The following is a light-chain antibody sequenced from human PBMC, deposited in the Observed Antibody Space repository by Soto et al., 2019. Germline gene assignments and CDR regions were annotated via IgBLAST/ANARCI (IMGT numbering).Light chain of an antibody. V-gene: IGLV2-11*01. CDR3: CSYADSSSFRVL. CDR2: DVT. J-gene: IGLJ2*01. Sequence: QSALTQPRSVSGSPGQSVTISCTGTSSDVGVYNYVSWYQQHPGKAPKLIIYDVTKRPSGVPDRFSGSKSANTASLIISGLQAADEAEYYCCCCSYADSSSFRVLFGGGTQL. CDR1: SSDVGVYNY.